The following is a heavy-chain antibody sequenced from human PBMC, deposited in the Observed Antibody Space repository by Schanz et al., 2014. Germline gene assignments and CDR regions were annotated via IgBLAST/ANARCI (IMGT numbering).Heavy chain of an antibody. CDR2: ISSGSSYA. D-gene: IGHD3-10*01. CDR3: AIDFDDRRGYGSGYCLGDWMDV. V-gene: IGHV3-11*05. CDR1: GFTFRDYY. Sequence: QVQLVESGGGLVKPGGSLRLSCAASGFTFRDYYMSWIRQAPGKGLEWVSDISSGSSYANYADSVKGRFTISRDNAKNSLDLQRNSLRADDAAVYYCAIDFDDRRGYGSGYCLGDWMDVWGQGTTVTVSS. J-gene: IGHJ6*02.